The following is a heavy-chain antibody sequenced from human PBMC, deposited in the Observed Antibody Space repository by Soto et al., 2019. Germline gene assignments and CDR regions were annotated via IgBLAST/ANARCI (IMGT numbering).Heavy chain of an antibody. J-gene: IGHJ4*02. CDR1: GFTFSNAW. CDR2: IKSKTGGGTT. Sequence: GGSLRLSCAASGFTFSNAWMSWVRQAPGKGLEWVGRIKSKTGGGTTDYAAPVKGRFTISRDDSKNTLYLQMNSLKTEDTAVYYCTTWSGYVGGGGQGTLVTVSS. CDR3: TTWSGYVGG. D-gene: IGHD5-12*01. V-gene: IGHV3-15*01.